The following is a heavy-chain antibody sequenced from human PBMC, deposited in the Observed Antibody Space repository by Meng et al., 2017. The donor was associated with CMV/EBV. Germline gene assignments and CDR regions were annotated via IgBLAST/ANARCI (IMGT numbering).Heavy chain of an antibody. V-gene: IGHV3-7*01. D-gene: IGHD2-2*01. CDR2: IKQDGSEK. CDR1: GFTFSSYW. CDR3: ARDCSSTGCWGIWYYGMDV. Sequence: GESLKISCAASGFTFSSYWMSWVRQAPGKGLEWVANIKQDGSEKYYVDSVKGRFTISRDNAKNSLYLQMNSLRAEDTAVYYCARDCSSTGCWGIWYYGMDVWGQGTTVTVSS. J-gene: IGHJ6*02.